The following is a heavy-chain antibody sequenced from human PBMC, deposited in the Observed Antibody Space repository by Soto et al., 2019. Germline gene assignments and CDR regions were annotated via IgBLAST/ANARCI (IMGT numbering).Heavy chain of an antibody. CDR3: ARDLELLNYYAQGAFDT. CDR1: GYTFTSYG. D-gene: IGHD3-10*01. J-gene: IGHJ3*02. CDR2: IIPILGIA. V-gene: IGHV1-18*01. Sequence: ASVKVSCKASGYTFTSYGISWVRQAPGQGLEWMGRIIPILGIANYAQKFQGRVTMTTDTSTSTAYMELRSLRSDDTAVYYCARDLELLNYYAQGAFDTWGQGTMVTVSS.